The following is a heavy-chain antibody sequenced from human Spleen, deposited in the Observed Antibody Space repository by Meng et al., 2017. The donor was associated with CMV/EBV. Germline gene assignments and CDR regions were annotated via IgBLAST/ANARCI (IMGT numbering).Heavy chain of an antibody. CDR1: GFIFSSYG. V-gene: IGHV3-23*01. J-gene: IGHJ6*01. D-gene: IGHD2-15*01. CDR2: INSGSRVTI. CDR3: AKRLPYYGMDV. Sequence: GESLKISCAASGFIFSSYGMTWVRQAPGKGLEWVSTINSGSRVTIFYANSVRGRFTISRDDSRNTLYLQMISLRAEDTAIYYCAKRLPYYGMDVWGQGTAVTVSS.